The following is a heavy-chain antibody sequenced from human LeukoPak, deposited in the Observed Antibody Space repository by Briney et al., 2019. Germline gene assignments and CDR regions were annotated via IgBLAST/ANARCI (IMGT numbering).Heavy chain of an antibody. J-gene: IGHJ4*02. V-gene: IGHV4-59*01. Sequence: SETLSLTCTVSGGSINSYYWSWIRQPPGRGLEWIGYIYYSGSTNYNPSLKSRVTISVDRSKNQFSLKLSSVTAADTAVYYCARGSTVVTIWGQGTLVTVSS. D-gene: IGHD4-23*01. CDR1: GGSINSYY. CDR2: IYYSGST. CDR3: ARGSTVVTI.